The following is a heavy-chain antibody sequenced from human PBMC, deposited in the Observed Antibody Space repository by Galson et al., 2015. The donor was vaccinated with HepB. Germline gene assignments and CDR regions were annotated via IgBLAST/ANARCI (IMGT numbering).Heavy chain of an antibody. V-gene: IGHV3-30-3*01. Sequence: SLRLSCAVSGFTFSSYPMHWVRQAPGKGLEWVAVLSYDGNNMYYADSVKGRFTISRDNSKNTLYLQMNSLRPEDTAVYYCARYGLKGPYDGSGYYSRLQYYYYMDGWGKGTTVTVSS. CDR3: ARYGLKGPYDGSGYYSRLQYYYYMDG. J-gene: IGHJ6*03. CDR2: LSYDGNNM. D-gene: IGHD3-22*01. CDR1: GFTFSSYP.